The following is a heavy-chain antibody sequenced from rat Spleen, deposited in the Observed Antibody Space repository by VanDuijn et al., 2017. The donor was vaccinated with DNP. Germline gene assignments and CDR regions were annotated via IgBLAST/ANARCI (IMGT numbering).Heavy chain of an antibody. CDR2: LSYSGKT. J-gene: IGHJ2*01. CDR1: GYSITSNY. D-gene: IGHD1-5*01. Sequence: EVQLQESGPGLVKPSQSLSLTCSVTGYSITSNYWGWIRKFPGNKMEWIGHLSYSGKTTYNPSLKSRISIIRDTSKNQFFLQLSSVTTEDTATYYCARWNIGTSTLDYWGQGVMVTVSS. CDR3: ARWNIGTSTLDY. V-gene: IGHV3-1*01.